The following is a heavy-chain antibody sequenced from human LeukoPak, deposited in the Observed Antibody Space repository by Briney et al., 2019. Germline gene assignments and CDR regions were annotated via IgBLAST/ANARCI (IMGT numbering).Heavy chain of an antibody. V-gene: IGHV1-69*06. Sequence: GASVKVSCKASGYTFTGYYMHWVRQAPGQGLEWMGGIIPIFGTANYAQKFQGRVTITADKSTSTAYMELSSLRSEDTAVYYCATQCPEGKLELGWAAFDIWGQGTMVTVSS. D-gene: IGHD1-7*01. CDR3: ATQCPEGKLELGWAAFDI. CDR2: IIPIFGTA. J-gene: IGHJ3*02. CDR1: GYTFTGYY.